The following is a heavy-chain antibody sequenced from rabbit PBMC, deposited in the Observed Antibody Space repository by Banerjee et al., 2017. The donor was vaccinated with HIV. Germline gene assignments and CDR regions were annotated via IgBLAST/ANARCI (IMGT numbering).Heavy chain of an antibody. J-gene: IGHJ4*01. CDR1: GLDFSSSYW. Sequence: EESGGDLVQPEGSLTLTCTASGLDFSSSYWICWVRQAPGKGLEWIACIYGGSSGNTYYASWAKGRFTISRTSSTTVTLQMTSLTAADTATYFCARSGGGGYAFNLWGQGTLVTVS. CDR3: ARSGGGGYAFNL. V-gene: IGHV1S45*01. CDR2: IYGGSSGNT. D-gene: IGHD6-1*01.